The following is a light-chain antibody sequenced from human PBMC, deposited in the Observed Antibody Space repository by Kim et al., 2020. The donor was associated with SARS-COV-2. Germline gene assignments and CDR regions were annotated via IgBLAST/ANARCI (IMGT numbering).Light chain of an antibody. CDR1: QRVSRN. Sequence: SVSPGERATLSCRASQRVSRNLAWYQQKPGQAPRLLISGASTWATGIPARFSGSGSGTEFTLTISSLQSEDFAVYYCQQYNNWPYTFGQGTKLEI. J-gene: IGKJ2*01. V-gene: IGKV3-15*01. CDR2: GAS. CDR3: QQYNNWPYT.